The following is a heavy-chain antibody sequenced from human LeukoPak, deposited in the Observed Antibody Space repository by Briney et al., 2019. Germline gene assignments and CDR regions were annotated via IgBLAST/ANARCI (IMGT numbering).Heavy chain of an antibody. Sequence: SETLSLTCDVSGGSISSSSSYWGWIRQPPGKGLEWIGSIYYSGTTYYNPSLKSRLTISVDTSMNQFSLKLSSVTAADTAVYYCARPLRLATIGFDYWGQGTLATVSS. D-gene: IGHD5-24*01. CDR3: ARPLRLATIGFDY. CDR1: GGSISSSSSY. J-gene: IGHJ4*02. V-gene: IGHV4-39*01. CDR2: IYYSGTT.